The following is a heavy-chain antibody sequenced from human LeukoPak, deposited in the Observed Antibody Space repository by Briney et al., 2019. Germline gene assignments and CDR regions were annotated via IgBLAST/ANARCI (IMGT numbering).Heavy chain of an antibody. Sequence: PSETLSLTCTVSGVSISNGDYSWGWFRQPPGRGLDWIGSIYYTGSTYYNSSLKSRVTMSVDTSKNQFSLKLSSVTAADTAVYYCARVRVLTGYRESFDVWGQGTMVTVSS. CDR1: GVSISNGDYS. D-gene: IGHD3-9*01. J-gene: IGHJ3*01. CDR3: ARVRVLTGYRESFDV. V-gene: IGHV4-39*01. CDR2: IYYTGST.